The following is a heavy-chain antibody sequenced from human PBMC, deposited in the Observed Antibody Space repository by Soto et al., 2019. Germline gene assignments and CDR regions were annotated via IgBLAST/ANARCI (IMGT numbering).Heavy chain of an antibody. CDR3: ARATWGYNFDS. Sequence: GGSLRLSCAASGFNVISNYMSWVRQAPGKGLEWISIVYNTGTTYYADSVKGRFTISRDTSNNTVFLQMNSLRAEDTAVYYCARATWGYNFDSWGQGALVTVSS. CDR1: GFNVISNY. V-gene: IGHV3-53*01. J-gene: IGHJ4*02. CDR2: VYNTGTT. D-gene: IGHD7-27*01.